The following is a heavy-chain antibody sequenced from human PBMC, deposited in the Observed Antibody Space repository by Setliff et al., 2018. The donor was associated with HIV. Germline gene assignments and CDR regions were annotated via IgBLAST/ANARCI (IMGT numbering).Heavy chain of an antibody. Sequence: SETLSLTCTVSGGSISSHYWSWIRQPPGKGLEWIGSIHYSGSTNYNLSLKSRVTISVDTSKNQFSLNVNSVTAADTAVYYCAKGESVGSGTVSLDYWGQGKLVTVSS. CDR2: IHYSGST. J-gene: IGHJ4*02. CDR1: GGSISSHY. CDR3: AKGESVGSGTVSLDY. V-gene: IGHV4-59*11. D-gene: IGHD3-10*01.